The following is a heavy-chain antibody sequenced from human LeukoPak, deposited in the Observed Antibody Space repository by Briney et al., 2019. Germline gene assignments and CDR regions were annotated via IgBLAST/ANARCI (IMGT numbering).Heavy chain of an antibody. J-gene: IGHJ4*02. D-gene: IGHD1-20*01. V-gene: IGHV4-30-4*08. CDR3: ARDRGRKGITGFDY. Sequence: SQTLSLTCTVSGGSISSGDYYWSWIRQPQGKGLEWIGYIYYSGSTYYNPSLKSRVTISVDTSKNQFSLKLSSVTAADTAVYYCARDRGRKGITGFDYWRQGTLVTVSS. CDR1: GGSISSGDYY. CDR2: IYYSGST.